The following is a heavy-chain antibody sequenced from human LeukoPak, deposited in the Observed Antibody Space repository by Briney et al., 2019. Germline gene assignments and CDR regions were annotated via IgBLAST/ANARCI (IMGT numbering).Heavy chain of an antibody. V-gene: IGHV3-48*01. J-gene: IGHJ3*02. CDR1: GFTFSSYS. D-gene: IGHD6-13*01. Sequence: GSLRLSCAASGFTFSSYSMNWVRQAPGKGLEWVSYISSSSSTIYYADSVKGRFTISRDNAKNSLYLQMNSLRAEDTAVYYCARSSSWSAFDIWGQGTMVTVSS. CDR2: ISSSSSTI. CDR3: ARSSSWSAFDI.